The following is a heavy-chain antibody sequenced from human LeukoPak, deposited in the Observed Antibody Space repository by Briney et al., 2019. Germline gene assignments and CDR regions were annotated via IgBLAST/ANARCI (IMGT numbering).Heavy chain of an antibody. CDR3: ARHGRYSSTSFHSSGWNGYYSDY. CDR2: IYPGDSDT. D-gene: IGHD6-19*01. V-gene: IGHV5-51*01. Sequence: GESLKISCKGSGYSFTSYWIGWVRQMPGKGLEWMGIIYPGDSDTRYSPSFQGQVTISADKSISTAYLQWSSLKASDTAMYYCARHGRYSSTSFHSSGWNGYYSDYWGQGTLVTVSS. J-gene: IGHJ4*02. CDR1: GYSFTSYW.